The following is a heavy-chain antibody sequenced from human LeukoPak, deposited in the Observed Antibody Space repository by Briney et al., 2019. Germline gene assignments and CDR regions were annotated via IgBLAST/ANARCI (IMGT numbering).Heavy chain of an antibody. D-gene: IGHD2-2*01. J-gene: IGHJ5*02. CDR1: GGTFSSYA. CDR3: ARTSRVVPAAGNNWFDP. CDR2: IIPIFGIA. Sequence: SVKVFCKASGGTFSSYAISWVRQAPGQGLEWMGRIIPIFGIANYAQKFQGRVTITADKSTSTAYMELSSLRSEDTAVHYCARTSRVVPAAGNNWFDPWGQGTLVTVSS. V-gene: IGHV1-69*04.